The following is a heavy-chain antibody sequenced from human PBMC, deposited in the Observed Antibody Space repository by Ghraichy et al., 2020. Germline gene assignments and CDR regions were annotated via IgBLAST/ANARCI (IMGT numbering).Heavy chain of an antibody. CDR3: ARYYDSSGYYGY. Sequence: SETLSLTCTVSGGSISSYYWSWIRQPPGKGLEWIGHIYYSGSTNYNPSLKSRVTISVDTSKNQFSLKLSSVTAADTAVYYCARYYDSSGYYGYWGQGTLVTVSS. J-gene: IGHJ4*02. CDR1: GGSISSYY. V-gene: IGHV4-59*01. D-gene: IGHD3-22*01. CDR2: IYYSGST.